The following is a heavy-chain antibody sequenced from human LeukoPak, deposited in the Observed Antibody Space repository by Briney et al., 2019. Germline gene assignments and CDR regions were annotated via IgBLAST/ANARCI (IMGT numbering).Heavy chain of an antibody. D-gene: IGHD2-2*01. CDR3: ARAGRVSIVVVPAANLPDY. V-gene: IGHV1-2*02. Sequence: GASVKVSCKASGYTFTGYYMHWVRQAPGQGLEWMGWINPNSGGTNYAQKFPGRVTMTRDTSISTAYMELSRMRSDDTAVYYCARAGRVSIVVVPAANLPDYWGQGTLVTVSS. CDR2: INPNSGGT. CDR1: GYTFTGYY. J-gene: IGHJ4*02.